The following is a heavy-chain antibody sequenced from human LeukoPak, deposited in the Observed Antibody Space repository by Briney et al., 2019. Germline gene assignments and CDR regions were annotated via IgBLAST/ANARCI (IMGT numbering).Heavy chain of an antibody. CDR3: VKDRVSISSSGYFDY. Sequence: QPGGSLRLSCAASGFTFSSYAMHWVRQAPGKGLEYVSAISSNGGSTYYADSVKGRFTISRDNSKNTLYLQMSSPRAEDTAVYYCVKDRVSISSSGYFDYWGQGTLVTVSS. CDR1: GFTFSSYA. CDR2: ISSNGGST. V-gene: IGHV3-64D*06. J-gene: IGHJ4*02. D-gene: IGHD6-13*01.